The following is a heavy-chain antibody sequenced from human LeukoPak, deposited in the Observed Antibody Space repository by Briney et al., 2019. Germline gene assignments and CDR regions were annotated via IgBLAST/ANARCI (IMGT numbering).Heavy chain of an antibody. CDR1: GGSISSGGYY. J-gene: IGHJ2*01. Sequence: PSETLSLTCTVSGGSISSGGYYWSRIRQHPGKGLEWIGYIYYSGSTYYNPSLKSRVTISVDTSKNQFSLKLSSVTAADTAVYYCAREGPLSVVATFFDLWGRGTLVTVSS. CDR3: AREGPLSVVATFFDL. D-gene: IGHD5-12*01. CDR2: IYYSGST. V-gene: IGHV4-31*03.